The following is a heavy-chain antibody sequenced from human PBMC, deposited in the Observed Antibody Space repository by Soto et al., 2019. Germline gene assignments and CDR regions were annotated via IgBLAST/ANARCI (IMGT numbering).Heavy chain of an antibody. V-gene: IGHV4-39*01. CDR2: ISHDGHA. Sequence: SETLSLTCSILGDSISDTRFYWGWVRQSPEKGLEWIGGISHDGHAYYNPSLKSRVTLFADTSRNQFSLTMKSVTVADTALYFCPRQVYGDYLGGNWFDPWGQGALVTVSS. CDR1: GDSISDTRFY. CDR3: PRQVYGDYLGGNWFDP. D-gene: IGHD4-17*01. J-gene: IGHJ5*02.